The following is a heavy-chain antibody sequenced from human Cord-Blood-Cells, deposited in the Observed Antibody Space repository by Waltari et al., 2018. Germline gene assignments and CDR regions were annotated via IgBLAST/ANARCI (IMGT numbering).Heavy chain of an antibody. CDR1: GGTFSSYA. CDR2: IIPIFGTA. V-gene: IGHV1-69*01. Sequence: QVQLVQSGAEVKKPGSSVKVSCKASGGTFSSYATSWVRQAPGQGLEWMGGIIPIFGTANYAQKFQGRVTITADESTSTAYMELSSLRSEDTAVYYCARGGGHCSSTSCYRDAFDIWGQGTMVTVSS. J-gene: IGHJ3*02. CDR3: ARGGGHCSSTSCYRDAFDI. D-gene: IGHD2-2*01.